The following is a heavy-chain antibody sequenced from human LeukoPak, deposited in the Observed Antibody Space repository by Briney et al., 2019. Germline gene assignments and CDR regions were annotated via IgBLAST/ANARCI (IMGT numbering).Heavy chain of an antibody. D-gene: IGHD3-3*01. CDR2: LYNSGTT. V-gene: IGHV4-4*09. CDR1: GGSINNYC. J-gene: IGHJ5*02. CDR3: ATSYDAKTAPYDL. Sequence: SETLSLTCTVSGGSINNYCRSWVRQAPGKGLEWIGYLYNSGTTDYNPSLRGRVTMSLDTSKNQLSMDLKFLTGADTAIYYCATSYDAKTAPYDLWGQGTLVTVSS.